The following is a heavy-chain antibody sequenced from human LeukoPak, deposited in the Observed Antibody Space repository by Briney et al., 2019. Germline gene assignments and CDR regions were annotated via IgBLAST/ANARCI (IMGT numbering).Heavy chain of an antibody. CDR3: AKDTGSGWDFDS. CDR1: GFTFGGFA. V-gene: IGHV3-43*02. Sequence: PGGSLRLSCAASGFTFGGFAMHWVRQAPVRGLAWVSLDTGGGTTYYADSVRGRFTISRDNSKNSLYLQMNTLRTEDTAFYYCAKDTGSGWDFDSWGQGTLVTVSS. D-gene: IGHD6-19*01. J-gene: IGHJ4*02. CDR2: DTGGGTT.